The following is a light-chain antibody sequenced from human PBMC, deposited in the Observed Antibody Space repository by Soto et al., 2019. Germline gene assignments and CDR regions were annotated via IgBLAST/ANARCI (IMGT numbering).Light chain of an antibody. V-gene: IGKV3-15*01. J-gene: IGKJ1*01. CDR2: GAS. Sequence: EIVMTQSPATLSVSPGERATLSCRASQSVSSNLAWYQQKPGQAPRLLIYGASTRATGIPARFSGSGSGTEFTLTINSLQSEDFAVYYCQQYNNWPMWTFGQGTKVDNK. CDR1: QSVSSN. CDR3: QQYNNWPMWT.